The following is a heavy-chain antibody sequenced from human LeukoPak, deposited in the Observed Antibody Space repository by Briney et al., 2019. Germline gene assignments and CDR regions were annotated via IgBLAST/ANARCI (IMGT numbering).Heavy chain of an antibody. V-gene: IGHV4-34*01. Sequence: SETLSLTCAVYGGSFSGHYWSWIRQPPGKGLEWIGETNHSGSTNYNPSLKSRVTISVDTSKNQFSLKLSSVTAADTAVYYCAREPLGSGSRALDYWGQGTLVTVSS. CDR2: TNHSGST. D-gene: IGHD3-10*01. J-gene: IGHJ4*02. CDR3: AREPLGSGSRALDY. CDR1: GGSFSGHY.